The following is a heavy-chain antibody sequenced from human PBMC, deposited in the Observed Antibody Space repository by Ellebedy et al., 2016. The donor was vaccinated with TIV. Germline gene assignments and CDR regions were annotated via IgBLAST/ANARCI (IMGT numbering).Heavy chain of an antibody. CDR1: GFTFSNAW. J-gene: IGHJ3*01. CDR3: ASKDGY. Sequence: GESLKISCAASGFTFSNAWTNWVRQAPGKGLEWVSSISSSSSYIYYADSVKGRFTISRDNAKNSLYLQMNSLRAEDTAVYYCASKDGYWGQGTMVTVSS. V-gene: IGHV3-21*01. D-gene: IGHD5-18*01. CDR2: ISSSSSYI.